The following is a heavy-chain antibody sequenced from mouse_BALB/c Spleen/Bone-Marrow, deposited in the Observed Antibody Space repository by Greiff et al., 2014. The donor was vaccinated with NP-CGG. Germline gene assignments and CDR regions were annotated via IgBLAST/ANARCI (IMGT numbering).Heavy chain of an antibody. Sequence: VKLMESGAELARPGASVKLSCKASGYTFTSYWMQWVKQRPGQGLEWIGAIYPGDGDTRYTQKFKGKATLTADKSSSTAYMQLSSLASEDSAVYYCARGDPIDYWGQGTTLTVSS. CDR3: ARGDPIDY. CDR2: IYPGDGDT. CDR1: GYTFTSYW. V-gene: IGHV1-87*01. J-gene: IGHJ2*01.